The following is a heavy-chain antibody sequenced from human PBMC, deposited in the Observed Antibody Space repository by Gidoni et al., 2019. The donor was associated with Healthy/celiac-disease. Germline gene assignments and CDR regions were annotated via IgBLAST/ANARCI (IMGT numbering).Heavy chain of an antibody. Sequence: EVQLVQSGADVKKPGESLMLFCKGSGYNFTSFLMSWVRQMPGKGLEWMWRLGPSDSYTNYSPSFQGHVTISADKSISTAYLQWSSLKASDTAMYYCARRAKGGKGLAARRGYYFDYWGQGTLVTVSS. CDR3: ARRAKGGKGLAARRGYYFDY. D-gene: IGHD6-6*01. CDR1: GYNFTSFL. J-gene: IGHJ4*02. V-gene: IGHV5-10-1*03. CDR2: LGPSDSYT.